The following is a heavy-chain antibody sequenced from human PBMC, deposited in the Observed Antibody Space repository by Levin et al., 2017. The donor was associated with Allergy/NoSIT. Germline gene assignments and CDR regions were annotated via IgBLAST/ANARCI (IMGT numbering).Heavy chain of an antibody. J-gene: IGHJ4*02. CDR1: GFIFSSYE. CDR3: ARQLGNFWSGYNYFDY. CDR2: ISSSGSTI. Sequence: LSLTCAASGFIFSSYEMNWVRQAPGKGLEWVSYISSSGSTIYYADSVKGRFTISRDNAKNSLYLQMNSLRAEDTAVYYCARQLGNFWSGYNYFDYWGQGTLVTVSS. V-gene: IGHV3-48*03. D-gene: IGHD3-3*01.